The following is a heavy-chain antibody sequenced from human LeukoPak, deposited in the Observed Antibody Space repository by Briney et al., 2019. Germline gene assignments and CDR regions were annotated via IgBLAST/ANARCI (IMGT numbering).Heavy chain of an antibody. V-gene: IGHV3-23*01. CDR3: ARDDCSSTSCHPDY. CDR2: ISGSGGST. CDR1: GFTFSSYA. D-gene: IGHD2-2*01. J-gene: IGHJ4*02. Sequence: PGGSLRLSCAASGFTFSSYAMSWVRQAPGKGLEWVSGISGSGGSTYYADSVKGRFTISRDNAKNTLYLQMNSLRAEDTAVYYCARDDCSSTSCHPDYWGQGTLVTVSS.